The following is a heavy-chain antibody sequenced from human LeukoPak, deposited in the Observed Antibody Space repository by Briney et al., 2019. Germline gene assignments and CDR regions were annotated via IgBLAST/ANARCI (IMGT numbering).Heavy chain of an antibody. J-gene: IGHJ1*01. CDR2: IYYRGST. D-gene: IGHD3-22*01. Sequence: SSETLSLTCTISGDSISSSSYYWGWIRQPPGKGLEWIGDIYYRGSTYYNPSLKSRVSISIDTSNNQFSLTLNSVTAADTALYFCARRHYYDSTGYLDWGQGTLVTVSS. V-gene: IGHV4-39*01. CDR1: GDSISSSSYY. CDR3: ARRHYYDSTGYLD.